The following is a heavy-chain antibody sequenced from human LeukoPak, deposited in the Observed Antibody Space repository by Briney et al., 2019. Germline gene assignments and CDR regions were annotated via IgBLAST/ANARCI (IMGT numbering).Heavy chain of an antibody. CDR1: GYTFSGYG. D-gene: IGHD3-9*01. CDR3: ARVHHYYDVVTGYGEYFFDQ. J-gene: IGHJ4*02. Sequence: ASVKVSCKTSGYTFSGYGISWVRQAPGQGLEWMGWITPHNGVTNYAQNFQGRVTLTTDTATTTGYMELRSLRSDDTAVYYCARVHHYYDVVTGYGEYFFDQWGQGTLVTVSS. V-gene: IGHV1-18*01. CDR2: ITPHNGVT.